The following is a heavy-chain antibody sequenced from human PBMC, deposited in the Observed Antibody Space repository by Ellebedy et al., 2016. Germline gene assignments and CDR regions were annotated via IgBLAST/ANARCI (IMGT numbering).Heavy chain of an antibody. CDR2: IRGSGGST. CDR1: GFTFSSYA. Sequence: GGSLRLSCAASGFTFSSYAMSWVRQAPGKGLEWVSSISTIRGSGGSTYHADSVKGRFTISRDNSKNTLYLQMNSLRVDDTAVYYCAKGGRTVTTALDYWGQGTLVTVSS. V-gene: IGHV3-23*01. D-gene: IGHD4-17*01. J-gene: IGHJ4*02. CDR3: AKGGRTVTTALDY.